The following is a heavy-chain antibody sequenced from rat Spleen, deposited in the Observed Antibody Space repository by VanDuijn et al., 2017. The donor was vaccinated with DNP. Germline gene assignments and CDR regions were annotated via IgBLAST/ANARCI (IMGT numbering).Heavy chain of an antibody. CDR1: GFSFRKYG. J-gene: IGHJ2*01. CDR3: ARHGRRVFDY. CDR2: ISTVGDNG. V-gene: IGHV5S13*01. Sequence: EVQLVESGGGLVQPGGSLKLSCAASGFSFRKYGMAWVRQTPTKGLEWVASISTVGDNGVYRDSVKGRFIISRDNARNTLYLQMNSLRSEDMATYFCARHGRRVFDYWGQGVMVTVSS. D-gene: IGHD1-11*01.